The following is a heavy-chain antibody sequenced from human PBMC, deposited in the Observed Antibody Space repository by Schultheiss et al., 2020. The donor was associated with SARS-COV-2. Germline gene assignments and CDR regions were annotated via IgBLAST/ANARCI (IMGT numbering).Heavy chain of an antibody. D-gene: IGHD3-10*01. V-gene: IGHV3-33*01. CDR2: IWYDGSNK. CDR3: ARDLPPGAFDY. J-gene: IGHJ4*02. CDR1: GFTFSSYG. Sequence: GGSLRLSCAASGFTFSSYGMHWVRQAPGKGLEWVAVIWYDGSNKYYADSVKGRFTISRDNAKNSLYLQMNSLRAEDTAVYYCARDLPPGAFDYWGQGTLVTVSS.